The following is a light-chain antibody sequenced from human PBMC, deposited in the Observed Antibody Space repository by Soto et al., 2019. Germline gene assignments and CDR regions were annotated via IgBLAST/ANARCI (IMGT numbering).Light chain of an antibody. V-gene: IGLV2-8*01. Sequence: QAVVTQPPSASGSPGQSVTISCTGTSSDVGGYNYVSWYQQHPGKAPKLMIYEVSKRPSGVPDRFSGSKSGNTASLTVSGLQAEDEADYYCSSYAGSNHNWVFGGGTKVTVL. J-gene: IGLJ3*02. CDR3: SSYAGSNHNWV. CDR1: SSDVGGYNY. CDR2: EVS.